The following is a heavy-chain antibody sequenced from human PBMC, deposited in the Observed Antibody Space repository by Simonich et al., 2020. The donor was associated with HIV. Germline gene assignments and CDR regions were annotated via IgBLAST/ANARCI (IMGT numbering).Heavy chain of an antibody. J-gene: IGHJ4*02. CDR3: AREGDCTNGVCYRFDY. D-gene: IGHD2-8*01. Sequence: QVQLQQWGAGLLKPSETLSLTCAVYGGSFSGYFWSWIRKPPGKGLEWIRDISHFGDTNYNPSLKCRVSISVDTSKNQFSLRLTSVTAADSAAYYCAREGDCTNGVCYRFDYWGQGTLVTVSS. CDR1: GGSFSGYF. V-gene: IGHV4-34*01. CDR2: ISHFGDT.